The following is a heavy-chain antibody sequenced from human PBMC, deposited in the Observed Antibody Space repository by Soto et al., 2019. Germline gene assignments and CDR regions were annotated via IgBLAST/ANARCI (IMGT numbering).Heavy chain of an antibody. CDR2: IHSTRSP. CDR3: ARSPAYGDYANLDT. CDR1: GDSVSKYY. D-gene: IGHD4-17*01. V-gene: IGHV4-4*07. J-gene: IGHJ5*02. Sequence: SETLSLTCTVSGDSVSKYYWNWIRQPAGKGLEWIGRIHSTRSPNYNPSLKSRVTMSVDTSKDQFSLKLNLTSVTAADTAAYYCARSPAYGDYANLDTWGQGTLVTVSS.